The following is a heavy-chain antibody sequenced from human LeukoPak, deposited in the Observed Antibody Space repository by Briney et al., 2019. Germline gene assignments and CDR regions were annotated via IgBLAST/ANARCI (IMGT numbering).Heavy chain of an antibody. Sequence: ASVKVSCKASGYTCTIYGISWVRQAPGQGLEWMGLINPYNGNTNYAQKLQGRVTMTTDTSTSTAYMELRSLRSDDTAVYYCARVAAVDYFDYWGQGTLVTVSS. CDR3: ARVAAVDYFDY. CDR2: INPYNGNT. D-gene: IGHD6-13*01. J-gene: IGHJ4*02. V-gene: IGHV1-18*01. CDR1: GYTCTIYG.